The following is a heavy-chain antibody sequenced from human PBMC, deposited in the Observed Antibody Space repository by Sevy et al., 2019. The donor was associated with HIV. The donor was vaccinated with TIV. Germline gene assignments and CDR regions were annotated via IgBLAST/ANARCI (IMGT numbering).Heavy chain of an antibody. CDR3: ARDQSFEWELTRPRFDY. Sequence: ASVKVSCKASGYTFISYGISWVRQAPGQGLEWMGWISPYNGNTKYAQKIQGRVTMTTDTSTSTAYMELRSLRSDDTAVYYCARDQSFEWELTRPRFDYWGQGTLVTVSS. D-gene: IGHD1-26*01. CDR1: GYTFISYG. J-gene: IGHJ4*02. CDR2: ISPYNGNT. V-gene: IGHV1-18*01.